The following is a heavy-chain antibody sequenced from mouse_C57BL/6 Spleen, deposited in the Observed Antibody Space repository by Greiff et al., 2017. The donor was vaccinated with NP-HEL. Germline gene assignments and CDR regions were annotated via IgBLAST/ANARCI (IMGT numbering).Heavy chain of an antibody. J-gene: IGHJ1*03. D-gene: IGHD1-1*01. V-gene: IGHV1-77*01. Sequence: QVQLQQSGAELVKPGASVKISCKASGYTFTDYYINWVKQRPGQGLEWIGKIGPGSGSTYYNEKFKGKATLTADKSSSTAYMQLSSLTSDDSAVYFCASLTTVVPHWYFDVWGTGTTVTVSS. CDR2: IGPGSGST. CDR3: ASLTTVVPHWYFDV. CDR1: GYTFTDYY.